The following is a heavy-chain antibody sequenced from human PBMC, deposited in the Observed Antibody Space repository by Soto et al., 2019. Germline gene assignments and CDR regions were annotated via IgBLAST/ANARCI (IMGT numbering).Heavy chain of an antibody. CDR3: ARGIGREDYGDYYYYYYGMDV. CDR1: GFTVSSNY. V-gene: IGHV3-53*01. J-gene: IGHJ6*02. Sequence: SGGSLRLSCAASGFTVSSNYMSWFRQAPGKGLEWVSVIYSGGSTYYADSVKGRFTISRDNSKNTLYLQMNSLRAEDTAVYYCARGIGREDYGDYYYYYYGMDVWGQGTTVTVSS. D-gene: IGHD4-17*01. CDR2: IYSGGST.